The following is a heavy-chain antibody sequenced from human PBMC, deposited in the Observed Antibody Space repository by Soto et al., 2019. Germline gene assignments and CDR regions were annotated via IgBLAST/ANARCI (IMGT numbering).Heavy chain of an antibody. CDR3: ARDEGGVATARFDY. V-gene: IGHV4-4*07. CDR2: IYTSGST. J-gene: IGHJ4*02. D-gene: IGHD3-3*01. CDR1: GGSISSYY. Sequence: SETLSLTCTVSGGSISSYYWSWIRQPAGKGLEWIGRIYTSGSTNYNPSLKSQVTMSVDTSKNQFSLKLSSVTAADTAVYYCARDEGGVATARFDYWGQGTLVTVSS.